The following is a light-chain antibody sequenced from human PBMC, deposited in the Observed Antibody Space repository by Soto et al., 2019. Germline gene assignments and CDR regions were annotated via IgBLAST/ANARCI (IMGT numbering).Light chain of an antibody. Sequence: QAVVTQEPSLTVSRGGTVTLTCGSSTGAVTSGHYPYWFQQKPGQAPRTLIYDTSNKHSWTPARFSGSLLGGKAALTLSGAQPEDEAEYYCLLSYSGAHWVFGGWTKLTVL. J-gene: IGLJ3*02. CDR3: LLSYSGAHWV. CDR1: TGAVTSGHY. V-gene: IGLV7-46*01. CDR2: DTS.